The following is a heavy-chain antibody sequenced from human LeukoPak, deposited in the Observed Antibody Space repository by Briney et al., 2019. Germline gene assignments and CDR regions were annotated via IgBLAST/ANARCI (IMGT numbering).Heavy chain of an antibody. CDR1: GFTFSSYG. D-gene: IGHD3-22*01. Sequence: GGSLRLSCAASGFTFSSYGRHWVRQAPGKGLEWVAVIWYDGSNKYYADSVKGRFTISRDNSENTLYLQMNSLRAEDTAVYYCARESLDYYDSSGYHYYFDYWGQGTLVTVSS. V-gene: IGHV3-33*01. CDR2: IWYDGSNK. CDR3: ARESLDYYDSSGYHYYFDY. J-gene: IGHJ4*02.